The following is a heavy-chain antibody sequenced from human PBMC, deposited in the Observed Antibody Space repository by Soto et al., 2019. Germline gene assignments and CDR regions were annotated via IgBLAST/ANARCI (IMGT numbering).Heavy chain of an antibody. CDR3: ASLYGGYYYYYGMDV. V-gene: IGHV4-34*01. CDR2: INHSGST. D-gene: IGHD4-17*01. Sequence: SETLSLTCAVYGGSFSGYYWSWTRQPPGKGLEWIGEINHSGSTNYNPSLKSRVTISVDTSKNQFSLKLSSVTAADTAVYYCASLYGGYYYYYGMDVWGQGTTVTVSS. CDR1: GGSFSGYY. J-gene: IGHJ6*02.